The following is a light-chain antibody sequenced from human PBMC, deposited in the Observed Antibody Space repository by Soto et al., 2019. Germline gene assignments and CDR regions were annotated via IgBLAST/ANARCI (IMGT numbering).Light chain of an antibody. J-gene: IGLJ2*01. CDR3: QSYDSSLSGVV. CDR2: ANT. V-gene: IGLV1-40*01. CDR1: SSNIGAGYD. Sequence: QTVVTQPPSVSGAPGQRVTISCTGSSSNIGAGYDVHWYQQLPGTAPKLLIYANTNRPSGVPDRFSGSKSGTSASLAITGLQAEDEADYYRQSYDSSLSGVVFGGGTQLTVL.